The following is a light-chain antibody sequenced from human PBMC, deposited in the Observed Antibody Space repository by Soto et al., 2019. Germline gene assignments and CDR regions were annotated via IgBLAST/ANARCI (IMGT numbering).Light chain of an antibody. V-gene: IGLV5-45*03. CDR2: YKSDSDK. Sequence: QPVLTQPSSLSASPGASASLTCTLRSGINVGTYRIYWYQQKPGSPPQYLLRYKSDSDKQQGSGVPSRFSGFKDASANAGILLISGLQSEDEADYYCLIWHNNAWVFGGGTKVTVL. J-gene: IGLJ3*02. CDR1: SGINVGTYR. CDR3: LIWHNNAWV.